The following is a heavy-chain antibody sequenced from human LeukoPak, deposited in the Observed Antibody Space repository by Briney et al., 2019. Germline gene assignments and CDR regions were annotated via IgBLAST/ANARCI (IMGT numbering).Heavy chain of an antibody. Sequence: GGSLRLSCAASGFIFSDYYMSWIRQAPGKGLEWVSYISSTGSTIYYADSVKGRFTISRDNAKKSLYLQMTSMRADDTAVYYCARDQGQWLVRGVWFDPWGQGTLVTVSS. J-gene: IGHJ5*02. V-gene: IGHV3-11*01. D-gene: IGHD6-19*01. CDR3: ARDQGQWLVRGVWFDP. CDR1: GFIFSDYY. CDR2: ISSTGSTI.